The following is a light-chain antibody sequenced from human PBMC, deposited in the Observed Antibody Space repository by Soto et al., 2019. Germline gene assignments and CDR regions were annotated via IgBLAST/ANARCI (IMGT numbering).Light chain of an antibody. CDR1: SSDVGGYNY. CDR3: SAFGGNRA. V-gene: IGLV2-14*03. Sequence: QSALTQPASVSGSPGQSITISCSGSSSDVGGYNYVSWYQQHPGKAPKVMIYDDNNRPSGVSDRFSGSKSGNTASLTISGLQAEDEADYYCSAFGGNRAFGTGTKLTVL. CDR2: DDN. J-gene: IGLJ1*01.